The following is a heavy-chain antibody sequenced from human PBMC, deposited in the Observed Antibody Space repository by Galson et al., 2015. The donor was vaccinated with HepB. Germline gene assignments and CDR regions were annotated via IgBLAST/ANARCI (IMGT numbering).Heavy chain of an antibody. CDR2: ISGSGGST. CDR1: GFTFSSYA. CDR3: AKGYGYKTGGY. J-gene: IGHJ4*02. V-gene: IGHV3-23*01. D-gene: IGHD2-8*02. Sequence: SLRLSCAASGFTFSSYAMSWVRQAPGKGLEWVSAISGSGGSTYYADSVKGRLTISRDKSKNSLFLQMNSLRAEDTAVYYCAKGYGYKTGGYWGQGTLVTVSS.